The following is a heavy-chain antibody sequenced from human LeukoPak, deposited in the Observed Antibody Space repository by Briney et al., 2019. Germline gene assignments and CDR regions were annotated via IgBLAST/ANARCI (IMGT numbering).Heavy chain of an antibody. J-gene: IGHJ6*04. D-gene: IGHD2-2*01. CDR3: ARERKARHCSSTSCYGHYYGMDV. CDR1: GGTFSSYA. CDR2: IIPIFGTA. V-gene: IGHV1-69*06. Sequence: SVKVSCKASGGTFSSYAISWVRQAPGQGVEWMGGIIPIFGTANYAQKFQGRVTITADKSTSTAYMELSSLRSEDTAVYYCARERKARHCSSTSCYGHYYGMDVWGKGTTVTVSS.